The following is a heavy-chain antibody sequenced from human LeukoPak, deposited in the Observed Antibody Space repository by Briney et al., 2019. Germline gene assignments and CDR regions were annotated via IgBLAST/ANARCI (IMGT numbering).Heavy chain of an antibody. D-gene: IGHD3-22*01. Sequence: PGGSLRLSCAASGFSFSNSRMSWVRQAPERGLEWVANIKSDGSQKDYVDSVKGRFTVSRDNSKNTLYLQMNSLRAEDTAVYYCATLTDVHYYDSSVGGYWGQGTLVTVSS. CDR3: ATLTDVHYYDSSVGGY. CDR1: GFSFSNSR. J-gene: IGHJ4*02. CDR2: IKSDGSQK. V-gene: IGHV3-7*01.